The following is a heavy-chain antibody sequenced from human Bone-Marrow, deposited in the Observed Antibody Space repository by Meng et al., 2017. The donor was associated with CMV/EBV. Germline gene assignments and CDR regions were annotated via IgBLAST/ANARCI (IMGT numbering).Heavy chain of an antibody. J-gene: IGHJ6*02. D-gene: IGHD3-3*01. V-gene: IGHV3-66*01. Sequence: GGSLRLSCAASGFTFSSYEMNWVRQAPGKGLEWVSVIYSGGRTYYADSVKGRFTISRDTSKNTLYLQMNSLRVEDTAVYYCARDLRFLTRSVGMDVWGQGTTVTVSS. CDR2: IYSGGRT. CDR3: ARDLRFLTRSVGMDV. CDR1: GFTFSSYE.